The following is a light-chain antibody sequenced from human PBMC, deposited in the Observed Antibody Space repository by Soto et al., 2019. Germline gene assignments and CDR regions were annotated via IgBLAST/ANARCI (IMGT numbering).Light chain of an antibody. J-gene: IGLJ2*01. Sequence: QSALTQPASVSGSPGQSITISCTGTSGDVGSYNYVSWCQQHPGKAPKLMIYDVSDRPSGVSNRFSGSKSGNTASLTISGLQAEDEANYYCSSYTTSNTLVFGGGTQLTVL. V-gene: IGLV2-14*03. CDR1: SGDVGSYNY. CDR3: SSYTTSNTLV. CDR2: DVS.